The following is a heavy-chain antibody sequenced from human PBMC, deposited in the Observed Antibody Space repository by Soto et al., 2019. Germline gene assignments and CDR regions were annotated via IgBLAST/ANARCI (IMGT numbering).Heavy chain of an antibody. CDR3: AKDIGSFLTYFAMDV. CDR2: ISWNSDSR. Sequence: GGSLRLSCAVSGFIFGDYAMHWIRQGPGKGPEWVSGISWNSDSREYADSVKGRFTISRDNAKNSLYLQMNSLRPDDTALYYCAKDIGSFLTYFAMDVWGQGTSVTVSS. CDR1: GFIFGDYA. V-gene: IGHV3-9*01. D-gene: IGHD3-10*01. J-gene: IGHJ6*02.